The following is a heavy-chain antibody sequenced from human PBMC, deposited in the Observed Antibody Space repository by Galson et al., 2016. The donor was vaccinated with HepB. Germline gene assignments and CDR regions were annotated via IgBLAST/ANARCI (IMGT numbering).Heavy chain of an antibody. V-gene: IGHV3-23*01. CDR2: ISGSGGTT. J-gene: IGHJ4*02. CDR3: AKASGVGGTPPRFDY. CDR1: GITSSSYA. Sequence: SLRLSCAASGITSSSYAMNWVRQAPGKGLEWVSGISGSGGTTKYADALKGRLTTSRDNSKNTLYLQMNSLRAEDTALYYCAKASGVGGTPPRFDYWGQGTLVTVSS. D-gene: IGHD1-26*01.